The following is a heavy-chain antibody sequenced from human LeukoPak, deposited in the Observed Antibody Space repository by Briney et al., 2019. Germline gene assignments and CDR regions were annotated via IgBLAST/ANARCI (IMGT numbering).Heavy chain of an antibody. J-gene: IGHJ4*02. V-gene: IGHV3-23*01. CDR2: ISGSGGST. D-gene: IGHD3-22*01. CDR1: GFTFSSYA. CDR3: AKDPPHYETSGPYYFDY. Sequence: GGSLRLSCAASGFTFSSYAMSWVRQAPGKGLERVSAISGSGGSTYYADSVRGRFTVSRDNSNSTLYLQMNSLRAEDTAVYFCAKDPPHYETSGPYYFDYWDQGTLVTVSS.